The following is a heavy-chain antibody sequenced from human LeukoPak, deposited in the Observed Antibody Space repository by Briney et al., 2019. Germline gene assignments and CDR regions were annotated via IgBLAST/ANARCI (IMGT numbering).Heavy chain of an antibody. J-gene: IGHJ4*02. D-gene: IGHD5-24*01. V-gene: IGHV1-8*03. CDR3: ARRNGRRDGYNLDY. CDR1: GYTFTSYD. CDR2: MNPNSGNT. Sequence: ASVKVSCKASGYTFTSYDINWVRQATGQGLEWMGWMNPNSGNTGYAQKFQGRVTITRNTSISTAYMELSSLRSEDTAVYYCARRNGRRDGYNLDYWGQGTLVTVSS.